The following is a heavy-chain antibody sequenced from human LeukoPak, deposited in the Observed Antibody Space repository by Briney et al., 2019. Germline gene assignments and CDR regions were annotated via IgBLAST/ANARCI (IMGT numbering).Heavy chain of an antibody. J-gene: IGHJ4*02. CDR2: INSDGSST. CDR1: SSYW. Sequence: SSYWMHWVRQAPGKGLVWVSRINSDGSSTSYADSVKGRFTISRDNAKNTLYLQMNSLRAEDTAVYYCARSGSSGWYDYWGQGTLVTVSS. D-gene: IGHD6-19*01. V-gene: IGHV3-74*01. CDR3: ARSGSSGWYDY.